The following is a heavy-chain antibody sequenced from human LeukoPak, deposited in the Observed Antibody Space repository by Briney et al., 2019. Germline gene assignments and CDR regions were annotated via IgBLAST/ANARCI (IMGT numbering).Heavy chain of an antibody. J-gene: IGHJ5*02. Sequence: GGSLRLSCVASGFTFSNYWMNWVRQAPGKGLEWMANIKQDGSERYCVGSVEGRFTISRDIANNSLYLQMNSLRAEDTAVYYCARGYFYGSGSNWFDPWGQGTLVTVSS. CDR2: IKQDGSER. D-gene: IGHD3-10*01. V-gene: IGHV3-7*01. CDR3: ARGYFYGSGSNWFDP. CDR1: GFTFSNYW.